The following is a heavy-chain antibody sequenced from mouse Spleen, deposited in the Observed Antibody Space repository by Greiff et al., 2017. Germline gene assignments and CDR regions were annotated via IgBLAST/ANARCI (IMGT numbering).Heavy chain of an antibody. CDR1: GYTFTDYY. J-gene: IGHJ1*03. CDR3: ARGGVITTVHWYFDV. CDR2: INPYNGGT. D-gene: IGHD1-1*01. V-gene: IGHV1-19*01. Sequence: EVQLQQSGPVLVKPGASVKMSCKASGYTFTDYYMNWVKQSHGKSLEWIGVINPYNGGTSYNQKFKGKATLTVDKSSSTAYMELNSLTSEDSAVYYCARGGVITTVHWYFDVWGTGTTVTVSS.